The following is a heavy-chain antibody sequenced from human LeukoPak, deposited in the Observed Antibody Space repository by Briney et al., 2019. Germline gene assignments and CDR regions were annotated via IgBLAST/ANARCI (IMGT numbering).Heavy chain of an antibody. J-gene: IGHJ4*02. CDR2: ISGSAGST. D-gene: IGHD3-22*01. CDR1: GFTFSSYA. Sequence: GGSLRLSCAASGFTFSSYAMSWVRQAPGKGLEWVSAISGSAGSTHYADSVKGRFTISRDNSKNTLYLQMNSLRAEDAAVYYCAREGGYYHLDYWGQGTLVTVSS. CDR3: AREGGYYHLDY. V-gene: IGHV3-23*01.